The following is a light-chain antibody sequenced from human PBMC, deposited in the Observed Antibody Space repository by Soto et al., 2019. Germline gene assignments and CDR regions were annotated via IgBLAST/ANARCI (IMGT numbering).Light chain of an antibody. Sequence: SVLTQPASVSGSPGQSITISCAGASSDVGAYKYVSWYQQHPGKAPKLLIYEATNRPSGVSDRFSASKSDNTASLTISGLQTEDEADYYCCSYAGRYTYVFGTGTKVTVL. J-gene: IGLJ1*01. V-gene: IGLV2-14*01. CDR1: SSDVGAYKY. CDR3: CSYAGRYTYV. CDR2: EAT.